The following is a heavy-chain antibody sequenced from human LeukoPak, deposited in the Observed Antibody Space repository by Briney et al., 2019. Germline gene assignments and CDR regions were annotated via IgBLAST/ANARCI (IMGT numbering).Heavy chain of an antibody. CDR1: GAISGYY. CDR3: ARQKCTSASCLTKNAFDI. J-gene: IGHJ3*02. D-gene: IGHD2-2*01. CDR2: IYTSGST. V-gene: IGHV4-4*09. Sequence: SETLSLTCTVSGAISGYYWSWIRQPPGQGLEWIGYIYTSGSTNYTPSLESRVTISVDTSKNQFSLDLSSVTAADTAVYYCARQKCTSASCLTKNAFDIWGQGTMVTVSS.